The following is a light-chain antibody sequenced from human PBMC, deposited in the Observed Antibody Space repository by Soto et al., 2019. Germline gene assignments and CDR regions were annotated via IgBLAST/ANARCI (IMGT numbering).Light chain of an antibody. V-gene: IGKV3-20*01. J-gene: IGKJ1*01. CDR2: DVS. CDR1: HSVSSNY. CDR3: QQYGISPT. Sequence: EIVLTQSPGTLSLSPGERATLSCRSSHSVSSNYLAWYQQKPGQAPRLLIYDVSSRATCIPDRFSGSGSGTDFTLTISRLEPVDFAVYYCQQYGISPTFGQGTKVAIK.